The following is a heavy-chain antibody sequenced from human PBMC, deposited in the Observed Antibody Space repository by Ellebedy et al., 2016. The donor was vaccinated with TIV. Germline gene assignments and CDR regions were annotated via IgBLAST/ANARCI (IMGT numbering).Heavy chain of an antibody. J-gene: IGHJ4*02. CDR2: RWYDGSNK. D-gene: IGHD6-6*01. V-gene: IGHV3-33*08. CDR1: GFTFSSYG. CDR3: AREGGADRPEVDY. Sequence: PGGSLRLSCAASGFTFSSYGMHWVRQAPGKGLEWVAVRWYDGSNKYDEDSVKGRFTISRDNSKNTLYLQMNSLRAEDTAVYYCAREGGADRPEVDYWGQGTLVTVSS.